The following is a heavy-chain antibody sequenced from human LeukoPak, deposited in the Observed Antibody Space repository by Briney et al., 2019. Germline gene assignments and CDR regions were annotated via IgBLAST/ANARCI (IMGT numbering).Heavy chain of an antibody. V-gene: IGHV3-30*04. Sequence: PGRSLRLSCAASGFTFSSYAMHWVRQAPGKGLEWVAVISYDGSNKYYADSVKGRFTISRDNSKNTLYLQMNSLRAEDTAVYYCARHSAMAPRGGMDVWGQGTTVTVSS. CDR3: ARHSAMAPRGGMDV. CDR1: GFTFSSYA. CDR2: ISYDGSNK. J-gene: IGHJ6*02. D-gene: IGHD5-18*01.